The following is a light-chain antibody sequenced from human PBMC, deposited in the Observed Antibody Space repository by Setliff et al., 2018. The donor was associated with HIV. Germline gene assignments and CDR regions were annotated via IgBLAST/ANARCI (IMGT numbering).Light chain of an antibody. CDR2: DVS. CDR3: SSYSSISTPVL. J-gene: IGLJ2*01. Sequence: QSVLTQPASVSGSPGQSITISCTGTSSDVGDYNYVSWYQQHPGKPPKLMIYDVSYRPSGVSNRFSGSKSGNTASLTISGLQAEDEADYYCSSYSSISTPVLFGGGTKVTVL. CDR1: SSDVGDYNY. V-gene: IGLV2-14*01.